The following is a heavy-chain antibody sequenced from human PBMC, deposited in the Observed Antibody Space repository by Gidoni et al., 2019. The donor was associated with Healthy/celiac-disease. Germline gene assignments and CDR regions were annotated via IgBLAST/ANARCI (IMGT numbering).Heavy chain of an antibody. J-gene: IGHJ6*02. CDR2: ISSSSSYI. V-gene: IGHV3-21*01. D-gene: IGHD2-15*01. Sequence: EVQLVESGGGLVRPGGSLRLPCATSGLTFSSYSMNWVRQAPGKGLEWVSSISSSSSYIYYADSVKGRFTISRDNAKNSLYLQMNSLRAEDTAVYYCAREGDIVVVVNKSRRYYYGMDVWGQGTTVTVSS. CDR3: AREGDIVVVVNKSRRYYYGMDV. CDR1: GLTFSSYS.